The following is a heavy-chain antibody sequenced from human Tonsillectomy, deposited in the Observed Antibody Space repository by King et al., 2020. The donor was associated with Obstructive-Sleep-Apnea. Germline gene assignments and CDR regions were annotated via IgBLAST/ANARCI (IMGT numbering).Heavy chain of an antibody. Sequence: VQLVESGGGLVQPGRSLRLSCTASGFTFGDYAMSWFRQAPGKGLEWVGFIRSKAYGGTTEYAASVKGRFTISRDDSKSIAYLQMNSLKTEDTAVYYCTSYIAAAGRQSYYYYGMDVWGQGTTVTVSS. D-gene: IGHD6-13*01. V-gene: IGHV3-49*03. CDR3: TSYIAAAGRQSYYYYGMDV. CDR2: IRSKAYGGTT. CDR1: GFTFGDYA. J-gene: IGHJ6*02.